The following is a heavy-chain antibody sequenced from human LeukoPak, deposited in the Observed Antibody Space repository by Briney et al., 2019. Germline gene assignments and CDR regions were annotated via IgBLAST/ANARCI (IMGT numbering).Heavy chain of an antibody. D-gene: IGHD2-15*01. CDR3: ARDRGGSYSAIDY. CDR2: ISSSSITI. Sequence: GGSLRLSCAASGFTFSSYSLNWVRQAPGKGLEWVSFISSSSITIYYADSVKGRFTISRDNAEKSLYLQMNSLRAEDTAVYHCARDRGGSYSAIDYWGQGTLVTVSS. V-gene: IGHV3-48*04. CDR1: GFTFSSYS. J-gene: IGHJ4*02.